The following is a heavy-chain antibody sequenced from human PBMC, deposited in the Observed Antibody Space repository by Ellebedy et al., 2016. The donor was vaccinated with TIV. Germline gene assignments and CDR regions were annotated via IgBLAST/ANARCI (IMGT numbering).Heavy chain of an antibody. CDR2: LSYDGGSK. Sequence: PGGSLRLSCAASGLIFSTYWMAWVRQAPGKGLDWLAILSYDGGSKYYADSVKGRFTISRDNSNNNLYLQMNSLRPEDTAVYYCARGGLVMTTVTTRPVDWWGQGTLVTVSS. D-gene: IGHD4-11*01. CDR1: GLIFSTYW. V-gene: IGHV3-30-3*01. CDR3: ARGGLVMTTVTTRPVDW. J-gene: IGHJ4*02.